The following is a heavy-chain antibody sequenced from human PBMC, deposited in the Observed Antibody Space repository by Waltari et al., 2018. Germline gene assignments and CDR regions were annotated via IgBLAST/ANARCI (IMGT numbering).Heavy chain of an antibody. D-gene: IGHD3-10*01. J-gene: IGHJ6*02. CDR3: ARALITMVRGTHVLGDYYYGMDV. V-gene: IGHV4-34*01. CDR1: GGSFSGYY. CDR2: INHSGST. Sequence: QVQLQQWGAGLLKPSETLSLTCAVYGGSFSGYYWSWIRQPPGKGLEWIGEINHSGSTNYKPSRKSRVTISVETSKNQFSRKLSSVTAADTAVYYWARALITMVRGTHVLGDYYYGMDVWGQGTTVTVSS.